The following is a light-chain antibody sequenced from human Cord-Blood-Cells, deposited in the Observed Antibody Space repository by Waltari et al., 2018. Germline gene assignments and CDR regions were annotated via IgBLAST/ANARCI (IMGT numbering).Light chain of an antibody. CDR2: EVS. V-gene: IGLV2-23*02. Sequence: QSALTQPASVSGSPGQSIPISCPGTSSDVGSYNLVSWYQQPPGKAPKRMIYEVSKRPSGVSNRFSVSKSGNTASLTISGLQAEDEADYYCCSYAGSSTVVFGGGTKLTVL. CDR1: SSDVGSYNL. J-gene: IGLJ2*01. CDR3: CSYAGSSTVV.